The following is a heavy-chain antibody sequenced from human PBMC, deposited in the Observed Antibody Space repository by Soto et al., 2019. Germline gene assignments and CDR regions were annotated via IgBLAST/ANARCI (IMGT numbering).Heavy chain of an antibody. CDR3: ARGGGLFMNSVTIPFDY. CDR2: IYADGTT. Sequence: EVPLVESGGGLVQPGGSLRLSCVVSGFSVGDNYMSWVRQAPGKGLDWVSVIYADGTTYYVDSVKGRFTISRHNSKSTLYLQMDSLRTEDTAVYYCARGGGLFMNSVTIPFDYWGQGTLVTVSS. CDR1: GFSVGDNY. V-gene: IGHV3-53*04. D-gene: IGHD4-17*01. J-gene: IGHJ4*02.